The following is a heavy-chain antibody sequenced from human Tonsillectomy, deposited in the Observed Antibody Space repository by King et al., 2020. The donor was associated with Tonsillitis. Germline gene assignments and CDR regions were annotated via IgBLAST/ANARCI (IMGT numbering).Heavy chain of an antibody. Sequence: VQLQQWGAGLLKPSETLSLTCAVYGGSFSGYYWSWIRQPPGKGLEWIGEINHSGSTNYNPSLKSRVTISVDTSKNQFSLKLSSVTAADTAVYYCASSSGFGEQIDYWGQGTLVTVSS. CDR2: INHSGST. CDR3: ASSSGFGEQIDY. V-gene: IGHV4-34*01. D-gene: IGHD3-10*01. CDR1: GGSFSGYY. J-gene: IGHJ4*02.